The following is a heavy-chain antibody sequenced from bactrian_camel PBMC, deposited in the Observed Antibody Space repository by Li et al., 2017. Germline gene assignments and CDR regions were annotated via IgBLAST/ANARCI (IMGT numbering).Heavy chain of an antibody. CDR3: AADGRTTGCNPGTGAPFTY. Sequence: VQLVESGGGSVQAGGSLRLSCAVSGYRVSRRCIGWFRHSPGKEREGVATIWTGDGSTVYDNSVKGRFTITQDSDKNTVYLQMNSLKPEDTAMYYCAADGRTTGCNPGTGAPFTYWGQGTQVTVS. D-gene: IGHD6*01. V-gene: IGHV3-3*01. CDR2: IWTGDGST. CDR1: GYRVSRRC. J-gene: IGHJ4*01.